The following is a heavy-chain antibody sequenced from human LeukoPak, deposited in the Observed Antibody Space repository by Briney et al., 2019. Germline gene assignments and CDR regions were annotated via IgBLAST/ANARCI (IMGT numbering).Heavy chain of an antibody. CDR2: IIPIFGTA. J-gene: IGHJ5*02. Sequence: ASVKVSCKASGGTFSSYAISWVRQAPGQGLEWMGGIIPIFGTANYAQKFQGRVTITTDESTSTAYMELSSLRSEDTAVYYCARGYISSTSPWRWFDPWGQGTLVTVSS. CDR3: ARGYISSTSPWRWFDP. CDR1: GGTFSSYA. V-gene: IGHV1-69*05. D-gene: IGHD2-2*01.